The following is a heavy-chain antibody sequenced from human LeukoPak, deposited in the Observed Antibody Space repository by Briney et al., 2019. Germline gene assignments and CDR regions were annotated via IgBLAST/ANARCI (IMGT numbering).Heavy chain of an antibody. CDR2: IYHSGST. CDR1: GYSNSSGYY. Sequence: SETLSLTCAVSGYSNSSGYYWGWIRQPPGKGLEWIGSIYHSGSTYYNPSLKSRVTISVDTSKNQFSLKLSSVTAADTAVSYCARRWSGWGFPLGAYFDYWGQGTLVTVSS. J-gene: IGHJ4*02. CDR3: ARRWSGWGFPLGAYFDY. V-gene: IGHV4-38-2*01. D-gene: IGHD6-19*01.